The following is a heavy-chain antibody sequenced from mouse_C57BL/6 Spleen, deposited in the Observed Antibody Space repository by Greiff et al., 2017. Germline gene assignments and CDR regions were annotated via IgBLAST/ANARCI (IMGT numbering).Heavy chain of an antibody. CDR2: IYPGDGDT. V-gene: IGHV1-82*01. Sequence: VQLQQSGPELVKPGASVKISCKASGYAFSSSWMNWVKQRPGKGLEWIGRIYPGDGDTNYNGKFKGKATLTADKSSSTAYMQLSSLTSEDSAVYFCARDHIYYGSSFFAYWGQGTLVTVSA. CDR1: GYAFSSSW. CDR3: ARDHIYYGSSFFAY. D-gene: IGHD1-1*01. J-gene: IGHJ3*01.